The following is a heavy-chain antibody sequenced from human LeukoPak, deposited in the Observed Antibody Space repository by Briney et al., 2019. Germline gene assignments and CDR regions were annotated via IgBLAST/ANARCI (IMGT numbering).Heavy chain of an antibody. CDR3: ARSEQGYDFWSGYYTYYYYYYMDV. Sequence: ASVKVSCKASGYTFTSYDINWVRQATGQGLEWMGWMNPNSGNTGYAQKFQGRVTITRNTSISTAYMELSSLGSEDTAVYYCARSEQGYDFWSGYYTYYYYYYMDVWGKGTTVTVSS. V-gene: IGHV1-8*03. CDR2: MNPNSGNT. D-gene: IGHD3-3*01. CDR1: GYTFTSYD. J-gene: IGHJ6*03.